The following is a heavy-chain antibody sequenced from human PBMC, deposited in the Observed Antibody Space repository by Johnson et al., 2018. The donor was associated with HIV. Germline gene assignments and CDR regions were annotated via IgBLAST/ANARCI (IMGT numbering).Heavy chain of an antibody. V-gene: IGHV3-15*05. CDR2: IKSKTDGGTT. CDR3: STGFSSWAFDI. J-gene: IGHJ3*02. D-gene: IGHD6-13*01. CDR1: GFTFSSYW. Sequence: VQLVESGGGVVQPGGSLRLSCAASGFTFSSYWMTWVRQAPGKGLEWVGRIKSKTDGGTTDYAAPVKGKFSISRDDSKNTLYLQMNSLKTEDTAVYYCSTGFSSWAFDIWGQGTMVTVSS.